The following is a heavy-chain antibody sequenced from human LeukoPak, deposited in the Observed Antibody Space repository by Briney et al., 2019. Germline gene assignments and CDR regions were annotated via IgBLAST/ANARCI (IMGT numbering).Heavy chain of an antibody. CDR1: GFTVNSNY. D-gene: IGHD3-10*01. J-gene: IGHJ3*01. V-gene: IGHV3-53*01. Sequence: GGSLRLSCAASGFTVNSNYMSWVRQAPGKGLEWVSIIYSGGTTYYADSVKGRFIISRDKSKNTLYLQMNSLRAEDTATYYCAKDWRSHILRDTFDLWGQGTMVTVSS. CDR3: AKDWRSHILRDTFDL. CDR2: IYSGGTT.